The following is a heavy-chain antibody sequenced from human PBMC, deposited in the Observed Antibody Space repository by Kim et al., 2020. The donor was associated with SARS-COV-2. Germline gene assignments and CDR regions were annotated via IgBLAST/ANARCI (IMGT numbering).Heavy chain of an antibody. D-gene: IGHD5-12*01. J-gene: IGHJ3*02. CDR2: IIPIFGTA. CDR1: GGIFSSYA. CDR3: ERYKIVATMGNAFDI. Sequence: SVKVSCKASGGIFSSYAISWVRQAPGHGLEWMGGIIPIFGTANYAQKFPGRVTITADESTSTAYMELSSLSSEDTAVYYCERYKIVATMGNAFDIWGQGTIVTVSS. V-gene: IGHV1-69*13.